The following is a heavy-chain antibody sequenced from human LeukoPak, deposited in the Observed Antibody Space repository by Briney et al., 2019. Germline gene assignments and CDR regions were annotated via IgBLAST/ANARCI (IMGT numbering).Heavy chain of an antibody. D-gene: IGHD3-22*01. Sequence: PGGSLRLSCAASGFTFSSYGMHWVRQAPGKGLEWVAVISYDGSNKYYADSVKGRFTISRDNSKNTLYLQMNSLRAEDTAVYYCAKGTYDSSGYLVPAYWGQGTLVTVSS. CDR2: ISYDGSNK. V-gene: IGHV3-30*18. CDR3: AKGTYDSSGYLVPAY. J-gene: IGHJ4*02. CDR1: GFTFSSYG.